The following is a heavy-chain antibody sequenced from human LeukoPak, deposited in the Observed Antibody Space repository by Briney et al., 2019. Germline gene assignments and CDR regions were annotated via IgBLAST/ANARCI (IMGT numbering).Heavy chain of an antibody. CDR3: ARAPSSGIYPLGSRSYYFDY. CDR1: GGSISSSSYY. V-gene: IGHV4-39*07. D-gene: IGHD3-10*01. CDR2: IYYSGST. J-gene: IGHJ4*02. Sequence: PSETLSLTCTVSGGSISSSSYYWGWIRQPPGKGLEWIGSIYYSGSTYYNPSLKSPVTISVDTSKSQFSLKLNSVTAADTAVYYCARAPSSGIYPLGSRSYYFDYWGQGTLVTVSS.